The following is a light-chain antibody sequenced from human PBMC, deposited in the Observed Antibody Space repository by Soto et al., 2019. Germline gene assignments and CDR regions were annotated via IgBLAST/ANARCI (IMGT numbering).Light chain of an antibody. J-gene: IGKJ3*01. CDR3: QQGYTMPHT. CDR1: QSVTTY. Sequence: DSQVTQSPSSLSASLGDTVTITCRPSQSVTTYLNWYQQKPGKAPKLLIYDASMLQSGVPSRFSGSGSGTEFTLTISSLQPEDSATYYCQQGYTMPHTFGPGTKVEIK. V-gene: IGKV1-39*01. CDR2: DAS.